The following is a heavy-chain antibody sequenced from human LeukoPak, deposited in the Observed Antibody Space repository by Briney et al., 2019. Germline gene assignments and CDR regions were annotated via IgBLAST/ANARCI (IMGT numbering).Heavy chain of an antibody. V-gene: IGHV3-74*01. D-gene: IGHD2-8*02. Sequence: GGSLRLSCAASGIGFYNYWMHWVRQAPGKGLEWLSRVTSDGSDTVYADSGKGRFTISRDNARTTVYLQMSSLRLDDTATYYCATGLGHYYDYWGQGSLVTVSS. CDR2: VTSDGSDT. CDR3: ATGLGHYYDY. J-gene: IGHJ4*02. CDR1: GIGFYNYW.